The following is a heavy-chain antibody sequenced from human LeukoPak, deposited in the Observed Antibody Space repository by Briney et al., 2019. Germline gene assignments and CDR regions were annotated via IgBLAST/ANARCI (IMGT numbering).Heavy chain of an antibody. CDR3: ARHLSGVTGYTYGRGIDY. D-gene: IGHD5-18*01. CDR2: ISHNGDIT. V-gene: IGHV3-30*04. CDR1: GFTFNHYS. J-gene: IGHJ4*02. Sequence: GGSLRLSCLVAGFTFNHYSFHWVRQAPGKGLEWVAVISHNGDITYYAGSLRGRLTISRDNAKTSLYLQMNTLRAEDTAVYYCARHLSGVTGYTYGRGIDYWGQGTLVTVSS.